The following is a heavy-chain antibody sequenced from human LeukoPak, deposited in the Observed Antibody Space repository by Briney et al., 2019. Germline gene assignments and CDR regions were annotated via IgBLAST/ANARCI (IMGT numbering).Heavy chain of an antibody. V-gene: IGHV3-74*01. CDR2: INSDGSSR. Sequence: GGSLRLSGAASGFTFSSYRMHWVRQAPGKGLVWVSRINSDGSSRYYADSVKGRFTISRDNAKNSLYLQMNSLRAEDTAVYYCARDTSSGYFDYWGQGTLVTVSS. D-gene: IGHD3-22*01. CDR1: GFTFSSYR. J-gene: IGHJ4*02. CDR3: ARDTSSGYFDY.